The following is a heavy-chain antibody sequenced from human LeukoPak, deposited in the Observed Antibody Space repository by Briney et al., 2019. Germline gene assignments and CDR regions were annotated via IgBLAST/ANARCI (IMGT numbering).Heavy chain of an antibody. V-gene: IGHV3-23*01. Sequence: PGGSLRLSCAASGFTFSSYYMCWVRQAPGRGLEWVSDISTGGDSTYYADSVKGRFTISRDNSKNTLYLQMNSLGAEDTAVYYCAKDPSCLDYLDYWGQGTLVTVSA. CDR3: AKDPSCLDYLDY. D-gene: IGHD2-2*01. J-gene: IGHJ4*02. CDR2: ISTGGDST. CDR1: GFTFSSYY.